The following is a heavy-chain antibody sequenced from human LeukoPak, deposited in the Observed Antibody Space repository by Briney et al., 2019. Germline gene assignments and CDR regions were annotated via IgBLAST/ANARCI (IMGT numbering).Heavy chain of an antibody. D-gene: IGHD6-25*01. V-gene: IGHV5-51*01. CDR1: GYSFNNYW. Sequence: GESLKISCKGSGYSFNNYWIAWVRQMPGKGLEWMGIIYPGYSDTLYSPSFQGQVTISADKSISTAYLQWSSLKASDTAMYYCARRVGIAATMDYWGQGTLVTVSS. CDR2: IYPGYSDT. CDR3: ARRVGIAATMDY. J-gene: IGHJ4*02.